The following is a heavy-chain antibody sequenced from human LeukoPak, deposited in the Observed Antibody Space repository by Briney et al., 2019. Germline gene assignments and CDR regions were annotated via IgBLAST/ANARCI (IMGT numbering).Heavy chain of an antibody. CDR2: IIPIFGTA. J-gene: IGHJ3*02. V-gene: IGHV1-69*05. CDR1: GGTFSSYA. CDR3: ARERGQGGSYFGNAFDI. Sequence: ASVKVSCKASGGTFSSYAISWVRQAPGQGLEWMGGIIPIFGTANYAQKFQGRVTITTDESTSTAYMELSSLRSEDTAVYYCARERGQGGSYFGNAFDIWGQGTLVTVSS. D-gene: IGHD1-26*01.